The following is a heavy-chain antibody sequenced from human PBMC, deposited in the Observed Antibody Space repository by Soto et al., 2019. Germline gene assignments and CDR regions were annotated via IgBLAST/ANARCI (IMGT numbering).Heavy chain of an antibody. CDR2: MNPNSGNT. D-gene: IGHD2-8*01. J-gene: IGHJ2*01. Sequence: QVQLLQSGAEVKKPGTSVRVSCRASGYTFKDYDINWVRRAPGQGLEWMGWMNPNSGNTAYARKFHDRITMTRSVSARTAFMELSSLTSEDTAVYYCARRMTSSLWCFDLSGSGTQVTVSS. CDR3: ARRMTSSLWCFDL. CDR1: GYTFKDYD. V-gene: IGHV1-8*01.